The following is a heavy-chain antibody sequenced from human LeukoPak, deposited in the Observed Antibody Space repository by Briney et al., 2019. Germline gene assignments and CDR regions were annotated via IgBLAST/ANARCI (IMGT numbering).Heavy chain of an antibody. J-gene: IGHJ3*02. Sequence: ASVKVSCKASGYIFTNYDINWVRQATGQGLEWMGRMSPNSGNTGYAQKFQGRVTMTRNTSISTAYMELSSLRSEDTAVYYCARGPDAFDIWGQGTMVTVSS. CDR1: GYIFTNYD. CDR3: ARGPDAFDI. CDR2: MSPNSGNT. V-gene: IGHV1-8*01.